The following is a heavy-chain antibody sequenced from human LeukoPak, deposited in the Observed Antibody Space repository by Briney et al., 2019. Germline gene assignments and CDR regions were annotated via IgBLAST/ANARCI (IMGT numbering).Heavy chain of an antibody. CDR2: INPSGGST. CDR3: AREAVEYYMDV. J-gene: IGHJ6*03. CDR1: GYTFTSYY. D-gene: IGHD5-24*01. Sequence: ASVKVSCKASGYTFTSYYMHWVRQAPGQGLEWMGIINPSGGSTSYAQKFQGRVTMTRDTSTSTVYMELSRLRSDDTAVYYCAREAVEYYMDVWGKGTTVTISS. V-gene: IGHV1-46*01.